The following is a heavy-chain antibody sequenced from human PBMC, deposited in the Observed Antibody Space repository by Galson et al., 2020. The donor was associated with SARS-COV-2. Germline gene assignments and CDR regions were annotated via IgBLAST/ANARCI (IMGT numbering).Heavy chain of an antibody. J-gene: IGHJ6*02. CDR3: ARDRVRGLNYYYYGMDV. CDR1: GFTFSSYA. D-gene: IGHD3-10*02. V-gene: IGHV3-30-3*01. Sequence: GESLKISCAASGFTFSSYAMHWVRQAPGKGLEWVAVISYDGSNKYYADSVKGRFTISRDNSKNTLYLQMNSLRAEDTAVYYCARDRVRGLNYYYYGMDVWGQGTTVTVSS. CDR2: ISYDGSNK.